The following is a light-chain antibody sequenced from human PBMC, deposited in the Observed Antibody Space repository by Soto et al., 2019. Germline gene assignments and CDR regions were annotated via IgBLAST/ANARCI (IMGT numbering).Light chain of an antibody. CDR2: EGS. CDR1: SSDIGSYNL. V-gene: IGLV2-23*01. Sequence: QSALTQPASVSGSPGQSITISCTGTSSDIGSYNLVSWYQQFPGKAPKLIIYEGSKRPSGISNRFSGSKSGNTASLTISGLQAEDEADYHCCSYAGSGTYVLFGGGTKVTVL. J-gene: IGLJ2*01. CDR3: CSYAGSGTYVL.